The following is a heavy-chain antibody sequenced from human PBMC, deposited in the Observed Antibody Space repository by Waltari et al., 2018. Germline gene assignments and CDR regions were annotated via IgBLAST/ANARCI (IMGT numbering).Heavy chain of an antibody. J-gene: IGHJ6*03. CDR1: GYTLTELS. Sequence: QVQLVQSGAEVKKPGASVKVSCKVSGYTLTELSMHWVRQAPGKGLEGMGGFEAEDEETIYEQKFQGRVTMTEDTSTDTAYMELSSLRSEDTAVYYCATGERYDLANYYYYYYMDVWGKGTTVTVSS. D-gene: IGHD3-3*01. V-gene: IGHV1-24*01. CDR2: FEAEDEET. CDR3: ATGERYDLANYYYYYYMDV.